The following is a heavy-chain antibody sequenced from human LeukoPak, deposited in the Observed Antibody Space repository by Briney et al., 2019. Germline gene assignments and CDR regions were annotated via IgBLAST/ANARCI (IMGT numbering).Heavy chain of an antibody. V-gene: IGHV4-61*01. Sequence: PSETLSLTCTVSGGSISGSSYYWSWIRQPPGKGLEWIGYIYYSGSTNYNPSLKSRVTISVDTSKNQFSLKLSSVTAADTAVYYCARVYYDSSGYFTGEYYFDYWGQGTLVTVSS. CDR2: IYYSGST. J-gene: IGHJ4*02. CDR3: ARVYYDSSGYFTGEYYFDY. CDR1: GGSISGSSYY. D-gene: IGHD3-22*01.